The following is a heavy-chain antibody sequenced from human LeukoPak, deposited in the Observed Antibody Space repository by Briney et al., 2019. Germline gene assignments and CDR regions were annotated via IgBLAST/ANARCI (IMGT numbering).Heavy chain of an antibody. CDR1: GYTFTSYG. V-gene: IGHV1-18*01. CDR3: ARDLRLRRHLGLWDY. Sequence: ASVKVSCKASGYTFTSYGISWVRQAPGQGLEWMGWISAYIGDTDYAQNLQGRVTMTTDTSTSTVYMELRSLRSDDTAVYYCARDLRLRRHLGLWDYWGQGTLVTVSS. CDR2: ISAYIGDT. D-gene: IGHD4-17*01. J-gene: IGHJ4*02.